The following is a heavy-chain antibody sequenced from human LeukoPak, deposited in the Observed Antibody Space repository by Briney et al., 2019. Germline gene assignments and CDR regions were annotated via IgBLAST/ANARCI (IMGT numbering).Heavy chain of an antibody. CDR2: ISSDGTNK. Sequence: GGSLRLSCAASRFTFSDSAMHWVRQAPGKGLEWVAVISSDGTNKFYADSVKGRFTISRDDSKITLYLGMNSLRTEDTAVYYCARVGSTYTYYYYGMDVWGQGTTVTVSS. CDR3: ARVGSTYTYYYYGMDV. CDR1: RFTFSDSA. V-gene: IGHV3-30-3*01. D-gene: IGHD1-1*01. J-gene: IGHJ6*02.